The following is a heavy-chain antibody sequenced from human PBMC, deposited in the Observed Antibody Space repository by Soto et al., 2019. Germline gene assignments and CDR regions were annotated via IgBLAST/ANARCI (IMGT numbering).Heavy chain of an antibody. J-gene: IGHJ3*02. CDR2: IIAILGIA. CDR1: GGTFSSYT. CDR3: ARDQACSSTSCYALDAFDI. V-gene: IGHV1-69*08. Sequence: QVQLVQSGAEVKKPGSSVKVSCKASGGTFSSYTISWVRQAPGQGLEWMGRIIAILGIANYAQKFQGRVTITADKSTSTAYMERSSLRSEDTAVYYCARDQACSSTSCYALDAFDIWGQGTMVTVSS. D-gene: IGHD2-2*01.